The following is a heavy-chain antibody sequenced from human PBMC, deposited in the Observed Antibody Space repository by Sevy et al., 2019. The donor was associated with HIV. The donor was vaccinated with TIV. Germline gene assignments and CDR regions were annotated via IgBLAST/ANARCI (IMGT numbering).Heavy chain of an antibody. CDR1: GGSISSSSYY. V-gene: IGHV4-39*01. D-gene: IGHD2-21*02. CDR2: IYYSGST. J-gene: IGHJ3*02. Sequence: SETLSLTCTVSGGSISSSSYYWGWIRQPPGKGLEWIGSIYYSGSTYYNPSLKSRVTISVDTSKNQFSLKLSSVTAADTAAYYCARAYCGGDCYYDAFDIWGQGTMVTVSS. CDR3: ARAYCGGDCYYDAFDI.